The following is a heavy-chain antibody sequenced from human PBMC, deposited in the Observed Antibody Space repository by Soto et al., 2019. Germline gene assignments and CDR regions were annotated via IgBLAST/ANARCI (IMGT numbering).Heavy chain of an antibody. J-gene: IGHJ4*02. CDR1: GFTFSSYW. Sequence: PGGSLRLSCAASGFTFSSYWMHWVRQAPGKGLVWVSRINSDGSSTSYADSVKGRFTISRDNAKNTLYLQMNSLRAEDTAVYYCASQRARYYYDSSGYHFDYWGQGTLVTVSS. CDR3: ASQRARYYYDSSGYHFDY. V-gene: IGHV3-74*01. CDR2: INSDGSST. D-gene: IGHD3-22*01.